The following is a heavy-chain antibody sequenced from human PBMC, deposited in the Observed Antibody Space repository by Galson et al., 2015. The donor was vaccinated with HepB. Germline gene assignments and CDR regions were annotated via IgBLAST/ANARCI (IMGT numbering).Heavy chain of an antibody. CDR3: AREGAVAGNYYYYYMDV. CDR1: GFTFSSYS. V-gene: IGHV3-21*01. J-gene: IGHJ6*03. D-gene: IGHD6-19*01. CDR2: ISSSSSYI. Sequence: LRLSCAASGFTFSSYSMNWVRQAPGEGLEWVSSISSSSSYIYYADSVKGRFTISRDNAKNSLYLQMNSLRAEDTAVYYCAREGAVAGNYYYYYMDVWGKGTTVTVSS.